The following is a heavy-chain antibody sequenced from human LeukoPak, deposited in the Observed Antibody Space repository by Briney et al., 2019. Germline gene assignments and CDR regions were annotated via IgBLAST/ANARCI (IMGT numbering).Heavy chain of an antibody. V-gene: IGHV3-9*01. J-gene: IGHJ6*03. CDR2: ISFNGGVV. CDR3: AKIAVPRPGRYHIDV. D-gene: IGHD2-21*01. Sequence: PGGSLRLSCAASGFMFENYALHWVRQAPGKGLEWVSGISFNGGVVGYMDSVKGRFTISRDNANNFLYLQMSSLKVEDTALYYCAKIAVPRPGRYHIDVWGKGITVTVSS. CDR1: GFMFENYA.